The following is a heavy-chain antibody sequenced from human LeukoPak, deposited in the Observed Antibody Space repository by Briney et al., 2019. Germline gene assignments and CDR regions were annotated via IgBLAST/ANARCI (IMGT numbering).Heavy chain of an antibody. CDR3: ARAGGGGHFDWVLFDS. V-gene: IGHV4-39*07. CDR1: DDSISISTYY. CDR2: LYYRGTT. J-gene: IGHJ4*02. D-gene: IGHD3-9*01. Sequence: PSETLSLTCTVSDDSISISTYYWAWIRQPPGKGLQWIGSLYYRGTTYYNPSLTSRVTMSVDAAKKQFSLKLTSVTAADTAVYYCARAGGGGHFDWVLFDSWGQGTLVTVSS.